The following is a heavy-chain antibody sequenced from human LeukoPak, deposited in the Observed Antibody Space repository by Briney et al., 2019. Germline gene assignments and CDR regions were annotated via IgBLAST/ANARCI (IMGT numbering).Heavy chain of an antibody. V-gene: IGHV1-46*01. CDR2: TNPSGGST. J-gene: IGHJ4*02. Sequence: EASVKVSCKASGYTFTGYYIHWVRQAPGQGLEWMGITNPSGGSTSYEEKFQGRVTMTRDTSTSTVYMELSSLRFEDTAVYYCAREVAAPGTGLDYWGQGTLVTVSS. CDR3: AREVAAPGTGLDY. D-gene: IGHD6-13*01. CDR1: GYTFTGYY.